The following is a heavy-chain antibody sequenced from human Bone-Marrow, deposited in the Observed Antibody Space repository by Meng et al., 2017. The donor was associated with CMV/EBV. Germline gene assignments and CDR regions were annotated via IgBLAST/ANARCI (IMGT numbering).Heavy chain of an antibody. CDR1: GGVVSSATDH. CDR2: TWFGRVT. V-gene: IGHV4-61*01. Sequence: SETLSLTCIVSGGVVSSATDHWNWIRQPPGKGLEWIGQTWFGRVTNYNPSLKSRLTISVDTSKNQFSLQLSSVSAADTAIYYCASLIAGEAGWGNWGQGTLVTVSS. J-gene: IGHJ4*02. D-gene: IGHD1-26*01. CDR3: ASLIAGEAGWGN.